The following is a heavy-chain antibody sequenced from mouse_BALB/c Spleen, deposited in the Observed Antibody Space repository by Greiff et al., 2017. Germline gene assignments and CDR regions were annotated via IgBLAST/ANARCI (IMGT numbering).Heavy chain of an antibody. V-gene: IGHV5-17*02. D-gene: IGHD1-1*01. CDR3: AREQYYGSSSFAY. CDR2: ISSGSSTI. J-gene: IGHJ3*01. Sequence: EVQRVESGGGLVQPGGSRKLSCAASGFTFSCFGMHWVRQAPEKGLEWVAYISSGSSTIYYADTVKGRFTISRDNPKNTLFLQMTSLRSEDTAMYYCAREQYYGSSSFAYWGQGTLVTVSA. CDR1: GFTFSCFG.